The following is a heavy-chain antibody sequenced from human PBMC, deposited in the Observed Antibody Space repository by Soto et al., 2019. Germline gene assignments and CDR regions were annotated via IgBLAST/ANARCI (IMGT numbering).Heavy chain of an antibody. CDR2: IWCDGSNK. D-gene: IGHD3-3*01. CDR3: AREEIFGVVIWYFDL. Sequence: GGSLRLSCAASGFTFSSYGMHWVRQAPGKGLEWVAVIWCDGSNKYYADSVKGRFTISRDNSKNTLYLQMNSLRAEDTAVYYCAREEIFGVVIWYFDLWGRGTLVTVSS. J-gene: IGHJ2*01. CDR1: GFTFSSYG. V-gene: IGHV3-33*01.